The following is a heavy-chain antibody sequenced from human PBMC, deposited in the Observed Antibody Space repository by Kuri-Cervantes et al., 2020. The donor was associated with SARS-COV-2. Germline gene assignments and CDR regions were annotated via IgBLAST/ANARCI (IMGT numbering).Heavy chain of an antibody. CDR1: GDSMNNGNW. V-gene: IGHV4-4*02. CDR2: IYHSGNT. D-gene: IGHD5-24*01. CDR3: ASLLLWQQFAH. Sequence: GSLRLSCDVSGDSMNNGNWWTWVRQTPGKGLEWIGEIYHSGNTNYNPSLKSRVTISVDESKNQFSLKLNSVTAADTAVYYCASLLLWQQFAHWGQGILVTVSS. J-gene: IGHJ4*02.